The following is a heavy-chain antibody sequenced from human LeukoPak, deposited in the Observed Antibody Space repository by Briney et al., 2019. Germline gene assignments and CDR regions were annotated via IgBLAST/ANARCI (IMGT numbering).Heavy chain of an antibody. V-gene: IGHV3-23*01. CDR3: AKAGRWGSWDYYDSSGFGHFDY. Sequence: PGGSLRLSCAASGFTFSSYAMSWVRQAPGKGLEWVSAISGSGGSTYYADSVKGRFTISRDNSKNTLYLQMNSLRAEGTAVYYCAKAGRWGSWDYYDSSGFGHFDYWGQGTLVTVSS. CDR1: GFTFSSYA. CDR2: ISGSGGST. D-gene: IGHD3-22*01. J-gene: IGHJ4*02.